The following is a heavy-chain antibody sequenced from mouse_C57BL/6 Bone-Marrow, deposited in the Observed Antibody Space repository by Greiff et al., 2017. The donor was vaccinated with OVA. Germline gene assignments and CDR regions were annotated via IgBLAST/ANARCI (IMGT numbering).Heavy chain of an antibody. CDR3: ARDDYASMDY. D-gene: IGHD2-4*01. V-gene: IGHV1-61*01. J-gene: IGHJ4*01. CDR2: IYPSDSET. Sequence: VQLQQSGAELVRPGSSVKLSCKASGYTFTSYWMDWVKQRPGQGLEWIGNIYPSDSETHYNQKFKDKATLTVDKSSSTAYMQLSSLTSEDSAVYYCARDDYASMDYWGQGTSVTVSS. CDR1: GYTFTSYW.